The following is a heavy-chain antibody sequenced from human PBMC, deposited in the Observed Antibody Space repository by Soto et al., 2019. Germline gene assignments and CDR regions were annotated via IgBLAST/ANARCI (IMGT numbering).Heavy chain of an antibody. CDR2: ISSDVNNK. D-gene: IGHD4-17*01. J-gene: IGHJ5*02. V-gene: IGHV3-30*18. CDR3: AKDLLPTTVTTGGS. Sequence: QVQLVESGGGAVQPGRSLRLSCAASGFTFDSHGMHWVRQAPGKGLEWVAVISSDVNNKYYADSVKGRFTISRDNFNNRLYLHMSRRRAEDTAVYYCAKDLLPTTVTTGGSWGQGNLVTVSS. CDR1: GFTFDSHG.